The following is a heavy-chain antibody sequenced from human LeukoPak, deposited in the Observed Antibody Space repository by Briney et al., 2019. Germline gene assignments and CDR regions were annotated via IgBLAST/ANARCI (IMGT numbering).Heavy chain of an antibody. J-gene: IGHJ4*02. CDR2: IYTSGST. V-gene: IGHV4-4*07. CDR1: GGSISSYY. CDR3: ARDATRYSSSWYPNYFDY. Sequence: SETLSLTCTVSGGSISSYYWSWIRQPAGKGLEWIGRIYTSGSTNYNPSLKSRVTISVDASKNQFSLKLSSVTAADTAVYYCARDATRYSSSWYPNYFDYWGQGTLVTVSS. D-gene: IGHD6-13*01.